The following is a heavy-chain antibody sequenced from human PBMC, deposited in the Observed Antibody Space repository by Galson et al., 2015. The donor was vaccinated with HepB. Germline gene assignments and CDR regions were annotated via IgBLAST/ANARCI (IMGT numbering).Heavy chain of an antibody. J-gene: IGHJ3*02. V-gene: IGHV3-13*04. CDR3: TRDNRNYYDHSGRNAFDI. D-gene: IGHD3-22*01. CDR1: GFTFSSYD. Sequence: SLRLSCAASGFTFSSYDMHCVRPVTGKGLEWVSTFGTAGDIYYQGSVKGRFTISRENAKNSLYLQMSTLRSEDTAMYYCTRDNRNYYDHSGRNAFDIWGQGTMVTVSS. CDR2: FGTAGDI.